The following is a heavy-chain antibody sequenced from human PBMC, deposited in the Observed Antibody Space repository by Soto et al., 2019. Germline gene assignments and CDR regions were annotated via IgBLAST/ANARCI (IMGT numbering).Heavy chain of an antibody. CDR3: ARSFSGSYAAFEY. D-gene: IGHD1-26*01. Sequence: QVQLQESGPGLVKPSGTLSLTCAVSGGSISSSNWWSWVRQPPGKGLEWIGEIYHSGSTNYNPSLKSRVTISVDRSKNQFSLQLSAVTAAATAVYYWARSFSGSYAAFEYWGQGTLVTVSS. V-gene: IGHV4-4*02. CDR2: IYHSGST. CDR1: GGSISSSNW. J-gene: IGHJ4*02.